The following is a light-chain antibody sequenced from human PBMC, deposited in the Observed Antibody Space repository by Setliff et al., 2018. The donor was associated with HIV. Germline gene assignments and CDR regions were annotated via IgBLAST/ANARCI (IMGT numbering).Light chain of an antibody. CDR3: CSYAGTYTSLYV. Sequence: QSALTQPRSVSGSPGQSVTISCTGTASDIGNYKYVSWYQQHPEKAPKLILYDVSQRPSGVPDRFSGSKSGNTASLTISGLQAEDECDYYCCSYAGTYTSLYVFGTGTKVTVL. J-gene: IGLJ1*01. CDR1: ASDIGNYKY. V-gene: IGLV2-11*01. CDR2: DVS.